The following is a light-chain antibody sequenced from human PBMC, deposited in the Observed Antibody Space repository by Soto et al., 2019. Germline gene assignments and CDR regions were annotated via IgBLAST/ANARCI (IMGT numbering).Light chain of an antibody. V-gene: IGKV1-33*01. CDR1: QDIRKY. CDR3: QQSENCPLT. CDR2: DAS. Sequence: IQITQSPSSLSASVGDRVTVTCQASQDIRKYLSWYQQKPGKVPKLLIYDASNLETGVPSRFSGSGSGTDFTFTISSLEPEDIATYFCQQSENCPLTFGGGTKVDIK. J-gene: IGKJ4*01.